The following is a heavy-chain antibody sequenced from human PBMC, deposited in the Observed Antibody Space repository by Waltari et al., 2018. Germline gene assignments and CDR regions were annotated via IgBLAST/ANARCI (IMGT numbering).Heavy chain of an antibody. D-gene: IGHD6-13*01. CDR3: ANLKYSSSWYGRYFDY. CDR1: GGSFSGYY. CDR2: INHSGST. Sequence: QVQLQQWGAGLLKPSETLSLTCAVYGGSFSGYYWSWIRQPPGKGLEWIGEINHSGSTNYNPSLKSRVTISVDTSKNQFSLKLSSVTAADTAVYYCANLKYSSSWYGRYFDYWGQGTLVTVSS. J-gene: IGHJ4*02. V-gene: IGHV4-34*01.